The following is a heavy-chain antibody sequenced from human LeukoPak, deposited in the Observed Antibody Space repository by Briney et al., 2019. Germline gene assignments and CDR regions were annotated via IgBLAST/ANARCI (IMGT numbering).Heavy chain of an antibody. CDR1: GGSISSYY. J-gene: IGHJ5*02. CDR3: ARDSSHGDYVSWFDP. D-gene: IGHD4-17*01. CDR2: IYTSGST. V-gene: IGHV4-4*07. Sequence: PSETLSLTCTVSGGSISSYYWSWIRQPAGKGLDWIGRIYTSGSTNYNPSLKSRVTMSVDTSKNQFSLKLSSVTAADTAVYYCARDSSHGDYVSWFDPWGQGTLVTVSS.